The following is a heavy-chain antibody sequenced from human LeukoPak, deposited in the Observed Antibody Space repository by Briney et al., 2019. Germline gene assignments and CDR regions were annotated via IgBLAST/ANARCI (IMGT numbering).Heavy chain of an antibody. J-gene: IGHJ4*02. D-gene: IGHD1-14*01. CDR3: VRGGVEPY. Sequence: GSPRLFRGAPGFTFRKHSLEWVRPAPGKGLEWLSYISSSSSNMYYADSVKGRFTISRDNAKNTLYLQMNSLRVEDTAMYYCVRGGVEPYWGQGTLVTVSS. CDR1: GFTFRKHS. CDR2: ISSSSSNM. V-gene: IGHV3-48*04.